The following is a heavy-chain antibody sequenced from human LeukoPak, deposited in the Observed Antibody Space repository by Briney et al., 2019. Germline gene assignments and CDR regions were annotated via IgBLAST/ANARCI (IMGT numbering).Heavy chain of an antibody. CDR3: ARGDFCSKSNCYLRPMDV. CDR1: GGSISDYY. CDR2: IYYSGST. J-gene: IGHJ6*03. V-gene: IGHV4-59*01. Sequence: PSETLSLTCTVPGGSISDYYWNWIRQPPGKGLEWIGYIYYSGSTTYNPSLKSRVTMSVDTAKNQFSLKLRSVTAADTAVYYCARGDFCSKSNCYLRPMDVCGKGTTVTVSS. D-gene: IGHD3-3*01.